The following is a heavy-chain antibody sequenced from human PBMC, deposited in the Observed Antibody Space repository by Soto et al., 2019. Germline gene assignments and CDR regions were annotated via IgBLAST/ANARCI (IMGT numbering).Heavy chain of an antibody. D-gene: IGHD5-12*01. V-gene: IGHV1-18*01. Sequence: ASVKVSCKASGYTFTSYGISWVRQAPGQGLEWMGWISAYNGNTNYAQKLQDRVTMTTDTSTSTAYMELRSLRSDDTDVYYCARCGGYSGYDSYYGYYMDDWGKGTTVTVSS. CDR2: ISAYNGNT. CDR3: ARCGGYSGYDSYYGYYMDD. J-gene: IGHJ6*03. CDR1: GYTFTSYG.